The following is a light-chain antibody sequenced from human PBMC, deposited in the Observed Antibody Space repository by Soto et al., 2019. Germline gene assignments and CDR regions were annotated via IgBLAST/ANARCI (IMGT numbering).Light chain of an antibody. CDR2: AVS. Sequence: QSVLTQPASVSGSPGQSITISCTGTSSDVGDHNYVSWYQQQPGKAPKLMIYAVSNRPSGVSNRFSGSKSGNTAYLTISGLQAEDEADYYCSSYTTSSTVIFGGGTKLTVL. J-gene: IGLJ2*01. CDR3: SSYTTSSTVI. V-gene: IGLV2-14*03. CDR1: SSDVGDHNY.